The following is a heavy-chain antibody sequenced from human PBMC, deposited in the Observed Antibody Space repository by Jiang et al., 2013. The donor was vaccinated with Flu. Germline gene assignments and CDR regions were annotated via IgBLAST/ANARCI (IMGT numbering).Heavy chain of an antibody. V-gene: IGHV2-70*01. CDR1: GFSLNTRGMC. CDR3: ARIRRGTYYEKWFDP. CDR2: IDWDDDK. Sequence: PTQTLTLTCTFSGFSLNTRGMCVSWIRQPPGKALEWLALIDWDDDKYYNTYLRTRLTISKDTLKNQVVLTMSNMDPVDTATYYCARIRRGTYYEKWFDPWGQGTLVTVSS. D-gene: IGHD1-26*01. J-gene: IGHJ5*02.